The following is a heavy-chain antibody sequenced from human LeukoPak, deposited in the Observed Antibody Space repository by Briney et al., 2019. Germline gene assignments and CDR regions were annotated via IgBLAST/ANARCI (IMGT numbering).Heavy chain of an antibody. J-gene: IGHJ4*02. V-gene: IGHV4-39*01. D-gene: IGHD3-10*01. CDR3: ARRAMVRGVILFDY. Sequence: SETLSLTCTVSGGSISSSSYYWGWIRQPPGKGLEWLGSICYSGSTYYNPSLKSRVTISVDTSKNQFSLKLSSVTAADTAVYYCARRAMVRGVILFDYWGQGTLVTVSS. CDR1: GGSISSSSYY. CDR2: ICYSGST.